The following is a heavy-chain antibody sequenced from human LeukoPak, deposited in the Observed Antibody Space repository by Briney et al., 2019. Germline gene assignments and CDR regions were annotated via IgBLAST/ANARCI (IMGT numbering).Heavy chain of an antibody. V-gene: IGHV4-61*02. CDR3: ARTPLRGATFFTSYPNWFDT. CDR1: GGSISSGSYY. J-gene: IGHJ5*02. D-gene: IGHD3-10*01. Sequence: PSQTLSLTCTVSGGSISSGSYYWSWIRQPAGKGLEWIGRVYSSGSTDYNPSLKSRLSISVDTAKIQFSLRLSSVTVADTAVYYCARTPLRGATFFTSYPNWFDTWGQGTLVTVSS. CDR2: VYSSGST.